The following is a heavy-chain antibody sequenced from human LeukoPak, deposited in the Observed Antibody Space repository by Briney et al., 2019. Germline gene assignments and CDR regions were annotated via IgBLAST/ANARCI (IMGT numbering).Heavy chain of an antibody. CDR1: GGTFSSYA. CDR3: ARGGSFHAFDI. Sequence: ASVKVSCKASGGTFSSYAISWVRQAPGQGPEWMGWIQTDRGDTVYAEKFQGRVTMTRDTSITTAYVELSRLASDDTAVYYCARGGSFHAFDIWGRGTMVSVSS. V-gene: IGHV1-2*02. D-gene: IGHD3-10*01. CDR2: IQTDRGDT. J-gene: IGHJ3*02.